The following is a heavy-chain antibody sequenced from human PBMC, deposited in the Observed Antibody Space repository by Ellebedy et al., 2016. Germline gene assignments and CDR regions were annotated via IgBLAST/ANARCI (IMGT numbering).Heavy chain of an antibody. Sequence: SETLSLTCSVSGDPINGFFWSWIRQPPGKGLEWIGYIYYSGRSDYNPSLKSRVALSIDTSKNQFPLKLSSVTAADTAVYFCARARGFRGTYSDSWGQGILVTVSS. V-gene: IGHV4-59*12. CDR3: ARARGFRGTYSDS. CDR1: GDPINGFF. D-gene: IGHD3-10*01. CDR2: IYYSGRS. J-gene: IGHJ4*02.